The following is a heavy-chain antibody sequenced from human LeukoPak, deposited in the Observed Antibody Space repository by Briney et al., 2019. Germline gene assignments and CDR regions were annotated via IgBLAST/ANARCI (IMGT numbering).Heavy chain of an antibody. CDR2: ISGSGGST. CDR1: GFTFSSYA. CDR3: AKDITPYYYDSSGYYYTLDY. J-gene: IGHJ4*02. V-gene: IGHV3-23*01. Sequence: PGGSLRLSCAASGFTFSSYAMSWVRQAPGKGLEWVSAISGSGGSTYYADSVKGRFTISRDNSKNSLYLQMNSLRAEDTALYYCAKDITPYYYDSSGYYYTLDYWGQGTLVTVSS. D-gene: IGHD3-22*01.